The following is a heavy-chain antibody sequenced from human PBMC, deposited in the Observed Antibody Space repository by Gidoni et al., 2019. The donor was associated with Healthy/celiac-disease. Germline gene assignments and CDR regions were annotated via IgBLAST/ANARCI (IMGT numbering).Heavy chain of an antibody. J-gene: IGHJ5*02. V-gene: IGHV4-39*01. Sequence: QLQLQESGPGLVKPSETLSLTCTVSGGSISSSSYYWGWIRQPPGKGLEWIGSIYYSGSTYYNPSLKSRVTISVDTSKNQFSLKLSSVTAADTAVYYCARQENVYCSSTSCYTRPVYGVFDPWGQGTLVTVSS. D-gene: IGHD2-2*02. CDR2: IYYSGST. CDR1: GGSISSSSYY. CDR3: ARQENVYCSSTSCYTRPVYGVFDP.